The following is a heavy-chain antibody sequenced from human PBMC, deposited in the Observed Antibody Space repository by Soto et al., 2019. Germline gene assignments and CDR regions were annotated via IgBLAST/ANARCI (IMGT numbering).Heavy chain of an antibody. CDR1: GGTFSSYA. CDR2: IIPIFGTA. Sequence: QVQLVQSGAEVKKPGSSVKVSCKASGGTFSSYAISWVRQAPGQGLEWMGGIIPIFGTANYAQKFQGRVTITADEATSTAYMELSSLRSEDTAVYYCARGLYGSGSYFSNWFDPWGQGTLVTVSS. D-gene: IGHD3-10*01. CDR3: ARGLYGSGSYFSNWFDP. J-gene: IGHJ5*02. V-gene: IGHV1-69*01.